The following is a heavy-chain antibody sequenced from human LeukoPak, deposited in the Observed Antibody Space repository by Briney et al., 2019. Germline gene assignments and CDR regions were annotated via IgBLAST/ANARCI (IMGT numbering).Heavy chain of an antibody. CDR2: FSGSGGST. J-gene: IGHJ4*02. CDR3: AKAPGKDYYYFDY. Sequence: PGGSLRLSCAASGLTFSSYAMTWVRQAPGKGLEWVSSFSGSGGSTYYADSVKGRFTISRDNSANTLYLQMNSLRAEDTAVYYCAKAPGKDYYYFDYWGQGTLVTVSS. D-gene: IGHD2/OR15-2a*01. CDR1: GLTFSSYA. V-gene: IGHV3-23*01.